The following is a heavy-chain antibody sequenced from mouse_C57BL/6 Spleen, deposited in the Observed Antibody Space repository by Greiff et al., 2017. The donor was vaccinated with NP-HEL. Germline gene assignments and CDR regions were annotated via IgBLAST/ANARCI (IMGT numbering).Heavy chain of an antibody. Sequence: QVQLQQSGAELVKPGASVKLSCKASGYTFTSYWMHWVKQRPGQGLEWIGMIHPNSGSTNYNEKFKSKATLTVDKSSSTAYMQLSSLTSEDSAVYYCARGGYGYGDAKDYWGQGTSVTVSS. CDR2: IHPNSGST. J-gene: IGHJ4*01. D-gene: IGHD2-2*01. V-gene: IGHV1-64*01. CDR3: ARGGYGYGDAKDY. CDR1: GYTFTSYW.